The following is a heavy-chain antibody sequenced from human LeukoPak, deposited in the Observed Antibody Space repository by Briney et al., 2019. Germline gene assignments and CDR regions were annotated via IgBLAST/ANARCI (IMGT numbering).Heavy chain of an antibody. Sequence: SETLSLTCTVSGDSISSSSYYRVWIRQPPGKGLEWIGNIYYSGSTYYNPSLNSRVTISIDTSKNQFSLNLSSVTAADTAVYYCARRKSASTRTDYWGQGTLVTVSS. D-gene: IGHD2-15*01. CDR2: IYYSGST. J-gene: IGHJ4*02. V-gene: IGHV4-39*01. CDR3: ARRKSASTRTDY. CDR1: GDSISSSSYY.